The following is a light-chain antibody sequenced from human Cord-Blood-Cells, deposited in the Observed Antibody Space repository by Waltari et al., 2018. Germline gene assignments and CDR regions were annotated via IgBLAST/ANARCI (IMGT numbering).Light chain of an antibody. CDR2: DVS. Sequence: QSALTQPASVSGSPGQSITISCTGTSSDVGGYNYVSWYQQHPGKAPKLMIYDVSKRPSWFSNRFSGSKSGNTASLTISGIQAEDEADYYCSSYTSSSTWVFGGGTKLTVL. J-gene: IGLJ3*02. CDR1: SSDVGGYNY. V-gene: IGLV2-14*01. CDR3: SSYTSSSTWV.